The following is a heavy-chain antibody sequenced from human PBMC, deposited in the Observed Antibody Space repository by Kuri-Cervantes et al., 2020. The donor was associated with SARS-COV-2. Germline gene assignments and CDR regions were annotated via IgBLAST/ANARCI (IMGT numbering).Heavy chain of an antibody. V-gene: IGHV4-39*01. J-gene: IGHJ6*03. Sequence: GSLRLSCTISGDSISRSSYYWGWIRQPPGKGLEWIGSIYYSGSTYYNPSLKSRVTISVDTSKNQFSLKLSSVTAADTAVYYCARANYYMDVWGKGTTVTVSS. CDR1: GDSISRSSYY. CDR3: ARANYYMDV. CDR2: IYYSGST.